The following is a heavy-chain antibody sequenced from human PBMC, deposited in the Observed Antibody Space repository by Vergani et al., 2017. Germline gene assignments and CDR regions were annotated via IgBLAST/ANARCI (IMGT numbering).Heavy chain of an antibody. V-gene: IGHV3-23*01. J-gene: IGHJ6*02. D-gene: IGHD5-12*01. CDR1: GFTFNHYA. CDR3: AKATPRDSGYDYLYDYHAMDV. CDR2: ISGSGGST. Sequence: EVQLLESGGDLVQPGGSLRLSCAASGFTFNHYAMNWVRQAPGKGLEWVSGISGSGGSTYYAGSVKGRFTISRDRSKNTLYLQMNSLNAGDTAVYYCAKATPRDSGYDYLYDYHAMDVWGQGTTVTVSS.